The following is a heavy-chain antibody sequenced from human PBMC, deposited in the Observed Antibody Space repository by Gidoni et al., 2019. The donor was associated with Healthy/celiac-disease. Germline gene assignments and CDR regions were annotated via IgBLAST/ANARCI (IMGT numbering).Heavy chain of an antibody. V-gene: IGHV3-72*01. J-gene: IGHJ4*02. CDR3: ARDHGGGFDY. CDR1: GFTFSDHY. Sequence: EVQLVESGGGLVQPGGSLRLSWAASGFTFSDHYMDGVRQAPGKGLEWVGRTRNKANSYTTEYAASVKGRFTISRDDSKNSLYLQMNSLKTEDTAVYYCARDHGGGFDYWGQGTLVTVSS. D-gene: IGHD3-16*01. CDR2: TRNKANSYTT.